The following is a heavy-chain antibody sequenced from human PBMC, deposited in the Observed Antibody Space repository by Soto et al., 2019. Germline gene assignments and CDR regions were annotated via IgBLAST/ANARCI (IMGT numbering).Heavy chain of an antibody. CDR3: ANIIVVVPAAREYYFDY. V-gene: IGHV3-23*01. D-gene: IGHD2-2*01. CDR1: GFIFSSYA. Sequence: GGSLRLSCAASGFIFSSYAMSWVRQAPGKGLEWVSAISGSGGSTYYADSVKGRFTISRDNSKNTLYLQMNSLRAEDTAVYYCANIIVVVPAAREYYFDYWGQGTLVTVSS. J-gene: IGHJ4*02. CDR2: ISGSGGST.